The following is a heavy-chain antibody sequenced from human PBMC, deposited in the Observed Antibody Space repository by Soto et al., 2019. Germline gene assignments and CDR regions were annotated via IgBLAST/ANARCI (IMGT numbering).Heavy chain of an antibody. V-gene: IGHV3-30-3*01. Sequence: QVELVESGGGVVQSGGSLRLSCAAPGFSFSVYALHWIRQAPGEGLEWVAVISTNGNNQYYADSVKGRFTISRDTSESTRSLQMSSLRPEDTAVYYCASGAAFYYDTSRYWGQGTLVTVSS. D-gene: IGHD3-22*01. CDR2: ISTNGNNQ. CDR1: GFSFSVYA. CDR3: ASGAAFYYDTSRY. J-gene: IGHJ4*02.